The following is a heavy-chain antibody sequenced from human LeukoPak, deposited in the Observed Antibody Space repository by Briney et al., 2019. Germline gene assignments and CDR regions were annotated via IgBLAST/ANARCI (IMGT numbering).Heavy chain of an antibody. CDR1: GYSISSGYY. V-gene: IGHV4-38-2*02. J-gene: IGHJ6*03. Sequence: SETLSLTCTVSGYSISSGYYWGWIRQPPGKGLEWIGSIYHSGSTNYNPSLKSRVTISVDTSKNQFSLKLSSVTAADTAVYYCARRLKGYYYYYMDVWGKGTTVTISS. CDR3: ARRLKGYYYYYMDV. CDR2: IYHSGST.